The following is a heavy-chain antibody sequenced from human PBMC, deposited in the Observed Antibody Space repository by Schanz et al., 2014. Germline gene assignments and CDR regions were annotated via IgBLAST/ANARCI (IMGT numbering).Heavy chain of an antibody. CDR3: AKDSTHIDIVLVPTAIDY. J-gene: IGHJ4*02. Sequence: VQLVESGGGVVQFGRSLRLSCAASGFTFTTHSMTWVRQAPGKGLEWVSGISGSGGSTYYADSVKGRFTISRDNSKNTLYLHMNTLRSEDTAVYYCAKDSTHIDIVLVPTAIDYWGQGTLVTVSS. CDR1: GFTFTTHS. V-gene: IGHV3-23*04. CDR2: ISGSGGST. D-gene: IGHD2-2*01.